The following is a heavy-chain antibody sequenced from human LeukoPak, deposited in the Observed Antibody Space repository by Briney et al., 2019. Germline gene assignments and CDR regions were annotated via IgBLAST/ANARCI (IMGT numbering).Heavy chain of an antibody. J-gene: IGHJ4*02. V-gene: IGHV3-9*01. D-gene: IGHD3-10*01. CDR2: ISWNSGSI. CDR1: GFTFDDYA. Sequence: GGSLRLSCAASGFTFDDYAMHWVRQAPGKGLEWVSGISWNSGSIGYADPVKGRFTISRDNSKNTLYLQMNSLRAEDTAVYYCAKDALRAVPYYFDYWGQGTLVTVSS. CDR3: AKDALRAVPYYFDY.